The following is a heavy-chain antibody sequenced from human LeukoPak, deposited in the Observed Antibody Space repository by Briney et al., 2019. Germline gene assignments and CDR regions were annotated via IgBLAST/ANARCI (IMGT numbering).Heavy chain of an antibody. CDR3: TRGHYSSL. J-gene: IGHJ4*02. V-gene: IGHV3-15*01. D-gene: IGHD6-13*01. CDR1: GFIFGNEW. CDR2: ISTKKEGQTT. Sequence: TGGSLRLSCAASGFIFGNEWARWVRQAPGKGLEWVGRISTKKEGQTTDYGAPVKGRFLIPRDDSKNTVYLQMDSLKTDDTGVYFCTRGHYSSLWGQGTQVTVSA.